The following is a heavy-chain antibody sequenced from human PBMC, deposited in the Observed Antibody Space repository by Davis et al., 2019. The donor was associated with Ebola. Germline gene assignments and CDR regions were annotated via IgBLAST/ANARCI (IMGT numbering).Heavy chain of an antibody. CDR1: GFTFSSYW. J-gene: IGHJ4*02. CDR2: INSDGSST. V-gene: IGHV3-74*01. D-gene: IGHD3-10*01. Sequence: PGGSLRLSCAASGFTFSSYWMHWVRQAPGKGLVWVSRINSDGSSTSYADSVKGRFPISRDNAKNTLYLQMNSLRAEDTAVYYCARVKSYGSGSYYFWGPYYFDYWGQGTLVTVSS. CDR3: ARVKSYGSGSYYFWGPYYFDY.